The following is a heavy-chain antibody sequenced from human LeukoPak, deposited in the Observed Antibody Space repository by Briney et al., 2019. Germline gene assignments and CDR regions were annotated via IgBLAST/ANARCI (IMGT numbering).Heavy chain of an antibody. D-gene: IGHD6-13*01. CDR1: GFTFSSNA. J-gene: IGHJ5*02. V-gene: IGHV4-34*01. Sequence: GSLRLSCAASGFTFSSNAMSWVRQPPGKGLEWIGEINHSGSTNYNPSLKSRVTISVDTSKNQFSLKLSSVTAADTAVYYCARGSTYSSSWYRRGWFDPWGQGTLVTVSS. CDR2: INHSGST. CDR3: ARGSTYSSSWYRRGWFDP.